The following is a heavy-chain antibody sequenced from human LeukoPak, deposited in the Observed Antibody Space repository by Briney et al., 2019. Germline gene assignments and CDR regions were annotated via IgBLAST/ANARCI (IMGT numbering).Heavy chain of an antibody. Sequence: SVKVSCKASGGTFSSYAISWVRQAPGQGLEWMGGIIPIFGTANYAQKFQGRVTITADESTSTAYMELSSLRSEDTAVYYCARGSQSSSWPTSNYYYYYMDVWGKGTTVTVSS. CDR3: ARGSQSSSWPTSNYYYYYMDV. CDR2: IIPIFGTA. J-gene: IGHJ6*03. CDR1: GGTFSSYA. D-gene: IGHD6-13*01. V-gene: IGHV1-69*13.